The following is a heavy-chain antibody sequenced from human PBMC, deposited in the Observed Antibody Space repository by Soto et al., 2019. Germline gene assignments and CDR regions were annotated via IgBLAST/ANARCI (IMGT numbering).Heavy chain of an antibody. J-gene: IGHJ5*02. CDR3: AKQYDFWSGYYPWFGP. CDR1: GYTFTKYA. Sequence: ASVKVSCKASGYTFTKYAIHWVRQAPGQRLEWMGWINADNGNTKYSQKFQGRVTITRDTSASTAYMELSSLRSEDTAVYYCAKQYDFWSGYYPWFGPWGQGTLVTVSS. D-gene: IGHD3-3*01. CDR2: INADNGNT. V-gene: IGHV1-3*01.